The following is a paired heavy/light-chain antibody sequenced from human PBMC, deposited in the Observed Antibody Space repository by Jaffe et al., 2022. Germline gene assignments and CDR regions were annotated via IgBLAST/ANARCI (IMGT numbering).Heavy chain of an antibody. D-gene: IGHD5-12*01. CDR3: ARRSSGYLYFDY. J-gene: IGHJ4*02. CDR1: GGSISSRSYY. CDR2: FLYSGST. V-gene: IGHV4-39*01. Sequence: QLQLQESGPGLVKPSETLSLTCTVSGGSISSRSYYWGWIRQPPGKGLEWIGSFLYSGSTFYNPSLKSRVTISVDTSKNQFSLRLSSVTAADTAVYYCARRSSGYLYFDYWGQGTLVTVSS.
Light chain of an antibody. J-gene: IGLJ3*02. CDR3: SSYTSSSTWV. Sequence: QSALTQPASVSGSPGQSITISCTGTSRDVGGYNYVSWYQQHPGKVPKLMIYDVSNRPSGASNRFSGSKSGNTASLTISGLQAEDEADYHCSSYTSSSTWVFGVGTKLTVL. V-gene: IGLV2-14*03. CDR1: SRDVGGYNY. CDR2: DVS.